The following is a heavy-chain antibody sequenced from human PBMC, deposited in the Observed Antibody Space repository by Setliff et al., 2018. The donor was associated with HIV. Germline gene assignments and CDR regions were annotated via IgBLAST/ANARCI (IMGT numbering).Heavy chain of an antibody. V-gene: IGHV1-18*01. CDR1: GYTFTSYG. Sequence: GASVKVSCKASGYTFTSYGISWVRQAPGQGLEWMGWISAYNGNTNYAQKLQGRVTTTTDTSTSTAYMELRSLRSDDTAVYYCARKYYDILTGYYAADYWGQGTLVTVSS. CDR3: ARKYYDILTGYYAADY. J-gene: IGHJ4*02. CDR2: ISAYNGNT. D-gene: IGHD3-9*01.